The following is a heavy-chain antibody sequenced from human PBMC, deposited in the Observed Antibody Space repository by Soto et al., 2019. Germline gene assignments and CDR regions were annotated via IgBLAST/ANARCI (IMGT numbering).Heavy chain of an antibody. CDR1: GGTFSSYA. D-gene: IGHD6-6*01. CDR3: ARGIAARLYYYYGMDV. Sequence: GASVKVSCKASGGTFSSYAISWVRQAPGQGLEWMGGIIPIFGTANYAQKFRGRVTITADESTSTAYMELSSLRSEDTAVYYCARGIAARLYYYYGMDVWGQGTTVTVSS. V-gene: IGHV1-69*13. CDR2: IIPIFGTA. J-gene: IGHJ6*02.